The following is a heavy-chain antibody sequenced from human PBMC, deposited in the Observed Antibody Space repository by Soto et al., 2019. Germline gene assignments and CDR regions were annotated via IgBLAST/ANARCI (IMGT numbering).Heavy chain of an antibody. Sequence: PSETLSLTCTFSCGSIISYYWSWIRQPAGKGLEWIGRIYTSGSTNYNPSLKSRVTMSVDTSKNQFSLKLSSVTAADTAVYYCARDKQQQSNWFDPWGQGTLVTVSS. CDR1: CGSIISYY. J-gene: IGHJ5*02. V-gene: IGHV4-4*07. CDR2: IYTSGST. D-gene: IGHD6-13*01. CDR3: ARDKQQQSNWFDP.